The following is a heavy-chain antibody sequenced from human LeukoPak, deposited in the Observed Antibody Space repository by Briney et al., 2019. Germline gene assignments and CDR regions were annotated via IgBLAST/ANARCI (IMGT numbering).Heavy chain of an antibody. V-gene: IGHV4-30-4*08. J-gene: IGHJ4*02. CDR3: ARVTGDSSGYYYFDY. CDR2: IYYSGST. D-gene: IGHD3-22*01. CDR1: GGSISSGDYY. Sequence: SETLSLTCTVSGGSISSGDYYWSWIREPPGKGLEWIGYIYYSGSTYYNPSLKSRVTISVDTSKNQFSLKLSSVTAADTAVYYCARVTGDSSGYYYFDYWGXGTLVTVSS.